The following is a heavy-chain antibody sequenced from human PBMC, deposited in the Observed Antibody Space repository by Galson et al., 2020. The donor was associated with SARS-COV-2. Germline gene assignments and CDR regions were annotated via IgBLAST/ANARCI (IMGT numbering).Heavy chain of an antibody. V-gene: IGHV4-31*03. CDR1: GGSISSGGYY. CDR2: IYYSGST. J-gene: IGHJ3*02. CDR3: AHYYDSSGWGEHDAFDI. D-gene: IGHD3-22*01. Sequence: SETLSLTCTVSGGSISSGGYYWSWIRQHPGKGLEWIGYIYYSGSTYYNPSLKSRVTISVDTSKNQFSLKLSSVTAADTAVYYCAHYYDSSGWGEHDAFDIWGQGTMVTVSS.